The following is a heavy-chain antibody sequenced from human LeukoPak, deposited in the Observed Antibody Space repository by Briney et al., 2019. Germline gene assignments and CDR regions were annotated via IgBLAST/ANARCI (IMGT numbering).Heavy chain of an antibody. CDR3: AKDLTTVTTQQI. CDR2: VRYDGSNK. D-gene: IGHD4-17*01. J-gene: IGHJ3*02. V-gene: IGHV3-30*02. CDR1: GFTFSSYG. Sequence: GGSLRLSCAASGFTFSSYGMHWVRQAPGKGLEWVAFVRYDGSNKYYADSVKGRFTISRDNSKNTLYLQMNSLRAEDTAVYYCAKDLTTVTTQQIWGQGTMVTVSS.